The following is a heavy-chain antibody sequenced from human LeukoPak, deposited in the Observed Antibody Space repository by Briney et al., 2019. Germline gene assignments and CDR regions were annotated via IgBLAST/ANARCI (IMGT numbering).Heavy chain of an antibody. CDR2: IYHSGST. D-gene: IGHD3-3*01. V-gene: IGHV4-59*11. CDR1: GGSISSHY. CDR3: ARYYDVWGGYYIYFDY. J-gene: IGHJ4*02. Sequence: PSETLSLTCTVSGGSISSHYWSWIRQPPGKGLEWIGYIYHSGSTNYNPSLKSRVTISVDTPKNQFSLKLSSVTAADTGVYHCARYYDVWGGYYIYFDYWGQGTLVTVSS.